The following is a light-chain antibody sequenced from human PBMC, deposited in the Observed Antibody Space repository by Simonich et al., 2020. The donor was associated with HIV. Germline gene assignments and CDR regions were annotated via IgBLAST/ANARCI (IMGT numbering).Light chain of an antibody. CDR1: QGISNW. CDR2: AAS. Sequence: DIQMTQSPSSVSASVGDRVTITCRASQGISNWLAWYQQKPGKAPKLLIYAASSLQSGGPSRFSGSGSGTDFTLTISSLQPEDFATYYCQQANSFPITFGQGTRLEIK. V-gene: IGKV1-12*01. J-gene: IGKJ5*01. CDR3: QQANSFPIT.